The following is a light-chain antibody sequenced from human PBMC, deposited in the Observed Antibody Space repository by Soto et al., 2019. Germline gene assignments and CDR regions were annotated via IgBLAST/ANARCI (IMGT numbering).Light chain of an antibody. CDR1: QGISNN. CDR2: GAS. V-gene: IGKV1-27*01. Sequence: DIQMTQSPSSLSASVGDRVTITCRASQGISNNLAWYQQKPGKVPQLLIYGASTLQSGVPSRFSGSRSGTDFTLTISSLQPEDVATYYCQKYDSAHLTFGQGTKVEFK. J-gene: IGKJ1*01. CDR3: QKYDSAHLT.